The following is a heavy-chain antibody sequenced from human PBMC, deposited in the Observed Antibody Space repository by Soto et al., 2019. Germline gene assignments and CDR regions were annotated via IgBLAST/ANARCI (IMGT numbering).Heavy chain of an antibody. V-gene: IGHV4-39*01. CDR1: GGSIYRSGYY. J-gene: IGHJ4*02. D-gene: IGHD2-15*01. CDR3: GKVLVGATGHTDSDS. Sequence: PSETLSLTCTVSGGSIYRSGYYWGWIGHPPGRGLEWIGNIDYNGVTYSNPSLKSRVTISRDTSKNQFSLKLTSVTAADTALYYCGKVLVGATGHTDSDSWGPGTLVTVSS. CDR2: IDYNGVT.